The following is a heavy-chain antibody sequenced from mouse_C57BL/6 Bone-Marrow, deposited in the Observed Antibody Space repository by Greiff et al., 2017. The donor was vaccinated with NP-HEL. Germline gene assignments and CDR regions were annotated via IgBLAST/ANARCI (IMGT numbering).Heavy chain of an antibody. CDR3: ARRVGRGFDY. D-gene: IGHD4-1*01. Sequence: VQLKQSGPVLVKPGASVKMSCKASGYTFTDYYMNWVKQSHGKSLEWIGVINPYNGGTSYNQKFKGKATLTVDKSSSTAYMELNSLTSEDSAVYYCARRVGRGFDYWGQGTTLTVSS. CDR1: GYTFTDYY. CDR2: INPYNGGT. V-gene: IGHV1-19*01. J-gene: IGHJ2*01.